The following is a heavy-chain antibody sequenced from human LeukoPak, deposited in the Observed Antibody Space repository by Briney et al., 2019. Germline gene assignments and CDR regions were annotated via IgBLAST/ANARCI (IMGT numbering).Heavy chain of an antibody. CDR1: GYTFTSYG. CDR2: ISAYNGNT. J-gene: IGHJ5*02. V-gene: IGHV1-18*01. Sequence: ASVKVSCKASGYTFTSYGISWVRQAPGQGLEWMGWISAYNGNTNYAQKLQGRVTMTTDTSTNTAYMELRSLRSDDTAVYYCARVPYDSSGYRQRWFDPWGQGTLVTVSS. CDR3: ARVPYDSSGYRQRWFDP. D-gene: IGHD3-22*01.